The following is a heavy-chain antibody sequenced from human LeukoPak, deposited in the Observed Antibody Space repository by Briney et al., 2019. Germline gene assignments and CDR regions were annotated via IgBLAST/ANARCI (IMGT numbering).Heavy chain of an antibody. Sequence: SETLSLTCTVSGGSISSYYWSWIRQPPGKGLEWIGSIYHSGSTYYNPSLKSRVTISVDTSKNQFSLKLSSVTAADTAVYYCARQYYYGSGSPFDYWGQGTLVTVSS. CDR2: IYHSGST. D-gene: IGHD3-10*01. J-gene: IGHJ4*02. CDR3: ARQYYYGSGSPFDY. V-gene: IGHV4-59*08. CDR1: GGSISSYY.